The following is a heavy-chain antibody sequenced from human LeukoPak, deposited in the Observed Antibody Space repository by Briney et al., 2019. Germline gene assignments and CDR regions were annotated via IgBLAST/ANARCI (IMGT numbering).Heavy chain of an antibody. Sequence: PSETLSLTCAVYGGSFSGFYGSWIRQPPGKGLEWIGEINHSGSTNYNPSLKSRVTISVDTSKNQFSLKLSSVTAADTAVYYCVASKRGSLRYPFDPWGQGTLVTVSS. CDR1: GGSFSGFY. J-gene: IGHJ5*02. V-gene: IGHV4-34*01. D-gene: IGHD1-26*01. CDR3: VASKRGSLRYPFDP. CDR2: INHSGST.